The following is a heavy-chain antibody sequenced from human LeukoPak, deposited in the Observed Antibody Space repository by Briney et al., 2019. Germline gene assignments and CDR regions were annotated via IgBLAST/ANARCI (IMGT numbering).Heavy chain of an antibody. J-gene: IGHJ4*02. Sequence: SETLSLTCAVYGGSFSGYYWSWIRQPPGKGLEWIGEINHSGSTNYNPSLKSRVTISVDTSNNQFSLRLSSVTAADTAVYYCARHPDFPGVNWGQGTLVTVSS. D-gene: IGHD3/OR15-3a*01. CDR2: INHSGST. CDR3: ARHPDFPGVN. V-gene: IGHV4-34*01. CDR1: GGSFSGYY.